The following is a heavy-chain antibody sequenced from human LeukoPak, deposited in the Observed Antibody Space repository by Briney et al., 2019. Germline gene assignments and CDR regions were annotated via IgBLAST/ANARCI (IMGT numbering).Heavy chain of an antibody. CDR1: GFTFSDYG. CDR2: ISGSGDST. Sequence: AGGSLRLSCAVSGFTFSDYGMSWVRQAPGTGLEWVSAISGSGDSTYYADSVKGRFTISRGNSKNTLYLQMNSLRVEDTAVYYCAKDLWFGDPWGYWGQGTLVTVSS. CDR3: AKDLWFGDPWGY. J-gene: IGHJ4*02. V-gene: IGHV3-23*01. D-gene: IGHD3-10*01.